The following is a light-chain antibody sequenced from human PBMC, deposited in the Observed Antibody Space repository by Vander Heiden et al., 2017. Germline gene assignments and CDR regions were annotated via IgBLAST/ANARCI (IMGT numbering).Light chain of an antibody. CDR2: HAS. CDR3: LQDTNWPLT. Sequence: EIVMTQSPATLSVSPGERTTLSCWASQSISSNLAWYQQKPGQTPRLLIYHASIRATGIPARFSGSGSGTEFTLTISSLQSEDFAVYYCLQDTNWPLTFGPGTKEEIK. CDR1: QSISSN. J-gene: IGKJ1*01. V-gene: IGKV3-15*01.